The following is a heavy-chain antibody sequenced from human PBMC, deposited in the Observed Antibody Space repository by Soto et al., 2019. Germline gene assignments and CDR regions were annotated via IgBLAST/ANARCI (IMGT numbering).Heavy chain of an antibody. CDR1: GVSISSYF. J-gene: IGHJ4*02. CDR2: TYHRGST. V-gene: IGHV4-59*01. Sequence: LSLTCSVSGVSISSYFWSWIRQPPGRGLEWIGYTYHRGSTNYSPSLKSRVAISLDTSENQFSLKVNSVTAADTAVYYCARIGGYHGPLDYWGQGTPVTVSS. D-gene: IGHD5-18*01. CDR3: ARIGGYHGPLDY.